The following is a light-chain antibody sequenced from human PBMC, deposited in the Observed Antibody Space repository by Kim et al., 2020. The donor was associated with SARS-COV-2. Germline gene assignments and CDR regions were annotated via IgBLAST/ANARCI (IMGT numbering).Light chain of an antibody. J-gene: IGLJ2*01. V-gene: IGLV2-14*01. Sequence: QSVLTQPASVSGSPGQSMTISCTGTSSDVGGYNYVSWYQQHPAKAPKLMIYDVSKRPSGVSNRFSGTKSGNTASLTISGLQAEDEADYYRSSYTISSNVVFGGGTQLTVL. CDR2: DVS. CDR1: SSDVGGYNY. CDR3: SSYTISSNVV.